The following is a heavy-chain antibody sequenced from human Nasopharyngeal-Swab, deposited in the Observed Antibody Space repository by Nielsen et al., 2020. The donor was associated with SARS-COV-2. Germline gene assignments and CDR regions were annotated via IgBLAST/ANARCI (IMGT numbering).Heavy chain of an antibody. D-gene: IGHD3-10*01. J-gene: IGHJ4*02. CDR2: IKSKTDGATT. CDR3: SAEWFEVALY. Sequence: WIRQPPGKGLEWVGHIKSKTDGATTDYAAPVKGRFTISRDDSKNTMYLQMDSLQNEDTAVYYYSAEWFEVALYWGQGTLVTVSS. V-gene: IGHV3-15*01.